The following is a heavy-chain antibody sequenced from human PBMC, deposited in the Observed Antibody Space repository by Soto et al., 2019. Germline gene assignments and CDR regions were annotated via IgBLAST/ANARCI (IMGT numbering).Heavy chain of an antibody. D-gene: IGHD1-1*01. V-gene: IGHV3-53*01. CDR2: SRSGGST. Sequence: EVQLVESGGGLIQPGGSLRLSCAASGFTVSSNYMSWVRQAPGKGLEWVSTVSRSGGSTYYADSVRGRFSISRDNSKNTLYLQMNSLRAEDTAIYYCAKDQYGDDEGGMDVWGQGTTVSVSS. CDR1: GFTVSSNY. CDR3: AKDQYGDDEGGMDV. J-gene: IGHJ6*02.